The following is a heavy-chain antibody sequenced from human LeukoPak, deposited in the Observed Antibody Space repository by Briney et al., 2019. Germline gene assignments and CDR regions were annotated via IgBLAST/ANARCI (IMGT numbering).Heavy chain of an antibody. V-gene: IGHV4-39*01. CDR3: ARLWSWGRFLVKYDAFDI. Sequence: PSQTLSLTCTVSGVYISSGGYYWSWIRQPPGKGLEWIGSIYYSGSTYYNPSLKSRVTISVDTSKNQFSLKLSSVTAADTAVYYCARLWSWGRFLVKYDAFDIWGQGTMVTVSS. CDR2: IYYSGST. J-gene: IGHJ3*02. CDR1: GVYISSGGYY. D-gene: IGHD3-3*01.